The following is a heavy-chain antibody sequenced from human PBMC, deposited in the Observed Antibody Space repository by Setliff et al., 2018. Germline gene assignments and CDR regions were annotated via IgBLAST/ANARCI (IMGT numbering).Heavy chain of an antibody. CDR3: ARDEPLHSGGYYGNYYYYMDV. CDR1: GGSISTSNYH. Sequence: SETLSLTCNVSGGSISTSNYHWGWVRQPPGKGLEWIANIYFNGDTVKQPFLKSRVTISIDTSKSRFSLDLSSVTAADTAVYYCARDEPLHSGGYYGNYYYYMDVWGKGTTVTVSS. CDR2: IYFNGDT. V-gene: IGHV4-39*02. J-gene: IGHJ6*03. D-gene: IGHD3-10*01.